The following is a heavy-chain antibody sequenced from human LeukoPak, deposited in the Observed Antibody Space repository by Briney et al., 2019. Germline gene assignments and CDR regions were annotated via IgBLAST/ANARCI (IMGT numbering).Heavy chain of an antibody. CDR2: INPNSGGT. J-gene: IGHJ4*02. V-gene: IGHV1-2*06. CDR1: GYTFTGCY. Sequence: ASVKVSCKASGYTFTGCYMHWVRQAPGQGLEWMGRINPNSGGTNYAQKFQGRDTMTRDTSISTAYMELSRLRSDDTAVYYCARGSSGWYDYWGQGTLVTVSS. D-gene: IGHD6-19*01. CDR3: ARGSSGWYDY.